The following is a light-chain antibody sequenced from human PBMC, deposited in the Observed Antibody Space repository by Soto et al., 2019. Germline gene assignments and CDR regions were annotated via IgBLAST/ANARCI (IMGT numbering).Light chain of an antibody. J-gene: IGLJ1*01. V-gene: IGLV2-14*01. CDR1: SSDVGGYNY. Sequence: QCALTQPASVTGSPGQSITISSTGTSSDVGGYNYVSWYQQHPGKAPKLMIYDASNRPSGVSNRFSGSKSGNTASLTISGLQAEDEADYYCSSYTSSSTLYVFGTGTKVTVL. CDR2: DAS. CDR3: SSYTSSSTLYV.